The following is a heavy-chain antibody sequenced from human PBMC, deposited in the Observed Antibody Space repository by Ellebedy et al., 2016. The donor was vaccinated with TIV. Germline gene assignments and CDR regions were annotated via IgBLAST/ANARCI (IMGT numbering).Heavy chain of an antibody. V-gene: IGHV3-74*01. CDR3: ARIVQSRGEQVD. Sequence: GESLKISCAASGFTFSSYWMHWVRQAPGKGLVWVSRINSDGSSTSYADSVKGRFSISRDNSKNTLYVQMNSLRAEDTAVYYCARIVQSRGEQVDWGQGTLVTVSS. CDR2: INSDGSST. D-gene: IGHD6-6*01. CDR1: GFTFSSYW. J-gene: IGHJ4*02.